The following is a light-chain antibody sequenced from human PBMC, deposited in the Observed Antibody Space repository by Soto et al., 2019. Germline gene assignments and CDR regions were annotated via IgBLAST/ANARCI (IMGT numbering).Light chain of an antibody. CDR1: SSNIGSNY. CDR2: TNN. V-gene: IGLV1-47*01. J-gene: IGLJ1*01. Sequence: LTQPPSASGTPGQRVTISCSGSSSNIGSNYVCWYQQLPGTAPKLLIYTNNQRPSGVPDRFSGSKSGTSASLAISGLQSEDEADYYCAAWDYSLSVYVFGTGTKLTVL. CDR3: AAWDYSLSVYV.